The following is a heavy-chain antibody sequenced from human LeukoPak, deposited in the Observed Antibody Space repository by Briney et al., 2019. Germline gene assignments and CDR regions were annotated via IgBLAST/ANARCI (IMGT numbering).Heavy chain of an antibody. Sequence: GGSLRLSCAASGFTFGNYPFSWVRQAPGKGLEWVSVVSANGVNTLYANSVKGRFTISRDNFVNTLYLQMSSLRAEDTAVYYCAKDRGYTTGRDFDFWGQGALVTVSS. CDR2: VSANGVNT. CDR3: AKDRGYTTGRDFDF. CDR1: GFTFGNYP. V-gene: IGHV3-23*01. D-gene: IGHD3-10*01. J-gene: IGHJ4*02.